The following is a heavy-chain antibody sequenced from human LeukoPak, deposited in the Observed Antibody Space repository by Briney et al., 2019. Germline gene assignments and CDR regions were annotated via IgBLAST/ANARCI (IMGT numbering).Heavy chain of an antibody. CDR1: GHSITTGYF. Sequence: PSETLSLTCSVSGHSITTGYFWAWIRPSPGKGLEWIASVSHSGATYYTPPLKSRVPISLGTSRNQLSLKLSSVTAADTAVYYCVTDVLLCGGSICNFFDPWGQGTLVTVSS. CDR2: VSHSGAT. V-gene: IGHV4-38-2*02. J-gene: IGHJ5*01. CDR3: VTDVLLCGGSICNFFDP. D-gene: IGHD2-15*01.